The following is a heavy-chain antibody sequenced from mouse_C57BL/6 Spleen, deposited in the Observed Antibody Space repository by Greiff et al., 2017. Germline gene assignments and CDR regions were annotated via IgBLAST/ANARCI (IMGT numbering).Heavy chain of an antibody. CDR2: ISYDGSN. V-gene: IGHV3-6*01. Sequence: ESGPGLVKPSQSLSLTCSVTGYSITSGYYWNWIRQFPGNKLEWMGYISYDGSNNYNPSLKNRISITRDTSKNQFFLKLNSVTTEDTATYYCARRGSGYFDYWGQGTTLTVSS. J-gene: IGHJ2*01. D-gene: IGHD3-2*02. CDR1: GYSITSGYY. CDR3: ARRGSGYFDY.